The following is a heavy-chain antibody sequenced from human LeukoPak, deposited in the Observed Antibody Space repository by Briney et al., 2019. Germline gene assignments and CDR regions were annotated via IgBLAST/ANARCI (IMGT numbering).Heavy chain of an antibody. CDR3: ARQRTGPFDI. CDR2: IYTSGST. Sequence: KPSQTLSLTCTVSGGSISSGSYYWSWIRQPAGKGLEWIGRIYTSGSTNYNPSLKSRVTISVDTSKNQFSLKLSSVTAADTAVYYCARQRTGPFDIWGQGTMVTVSS. J-gene: IGHJ3*02. V-gene: IGHV4-61*02. CDR1: GGSISSGSYY. D-gene: IGHD1-14*01.